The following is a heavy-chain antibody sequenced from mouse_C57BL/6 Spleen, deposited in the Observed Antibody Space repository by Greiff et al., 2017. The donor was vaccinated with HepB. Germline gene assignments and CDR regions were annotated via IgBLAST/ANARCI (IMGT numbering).Heavy chain of an antibody. CDR1: GFTFSDYY. CDR2: ISNGGGST. J-gene: IGHJ4*01. CDR3: ARPSRGYAMDY. V-gene: IGHV5-12*03. Sequence: DVHLVESGGGLVQPGGSLKLSCAASGFTFSDYYMYWVRQTPEKRLEWVAYISNGGGSTYYPDTVKGRFTISRDNAKNTLFLQMTSLRSEDTAMYYCARPSRGYAMDYWGQGTSVTVSS.